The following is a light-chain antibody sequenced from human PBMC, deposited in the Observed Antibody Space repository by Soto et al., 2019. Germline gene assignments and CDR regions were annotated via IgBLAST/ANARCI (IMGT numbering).Light chain of an antibody. CDR3: SSYSSSSTLV. CDR1: SSDVGGYNY. Sequence: QSVLTQPASVSGSPGQSITISCTGSSSDVGGYNYVSWYQQHPGKAPKLMIYEVSNRPSGISTRFSGSKSGNTASLTPSGLQAEDEAAYYCSSYSSSSTLVFGGGTKLTVL. V-gene: IGLV2-14*01. J-gene: IGLJ2*01. CDR2: EVS.